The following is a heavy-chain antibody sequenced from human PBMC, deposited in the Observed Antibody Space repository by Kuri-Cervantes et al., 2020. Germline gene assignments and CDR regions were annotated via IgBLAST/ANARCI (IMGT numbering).Heavy chain of an antibody. V-gene: IGHV3-30*02. CDR3: ARANYDILTGKPYCYYYMDV. Sequence: GESLKISCAASGFTFSDYGMHWVRQAPGKGLEWVSFIQYSGNNKYYVDSVKGRFTISRDNSKNTLYLQMNSLRAEDTAVYYCARANYDILTGKPYCYYYMDVWGKGTTVTVSS. CDR1: GFTFSDYG. J-gene: IGHJ6*03. CDR2: IQYSGNNK. D-gene: IGHD3-9*01.